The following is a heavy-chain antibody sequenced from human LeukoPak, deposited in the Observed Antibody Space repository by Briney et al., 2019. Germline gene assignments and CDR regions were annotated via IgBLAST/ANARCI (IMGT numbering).Heavy chain of an antibody. V-gene: IGHV1-8*01. D-gene: IGHD6-13*01. CDR1: GYTFTSYD. CDR3: ARDLPYSSSWESIDY. CDR2: MNPNSGNT. Sequence: GASVKVSCKASGYTFTSYDINWVGQATGQGLEWMGWMNPNSGNTGYAQKFQGRVTMTRNTSISTAYMELSSLRSEDTAVYYCARDLPYSSSWESIDYWGQGTLVTVSS. J-gene: IGHJ4*02.